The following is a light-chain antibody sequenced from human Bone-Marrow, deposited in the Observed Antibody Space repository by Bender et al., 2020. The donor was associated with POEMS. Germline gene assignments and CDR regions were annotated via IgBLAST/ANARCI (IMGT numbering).Light chain of an antibody. V-gene: IGLV2-23*01. CDR2: EAS. CDR1: SRDVGSSNL. Sequence: QSALTQPASVSGSPGQSITISCTGSSRDVGSSNLVSWYQQPPGRAPKLMIYEASKRPSGVSNRFSGSKSGNTASLTISGLQADDEADYFCSSYAGRSWVFGGGTKLTLL. J-gene: IGLJ3*02. CDR3: SSYAGRSWV.